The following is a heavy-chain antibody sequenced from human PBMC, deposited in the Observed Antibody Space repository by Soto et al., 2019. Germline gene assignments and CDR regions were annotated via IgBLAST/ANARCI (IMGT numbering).Heavy chain of an antibody. V-gene: IGHV2-5*02. CDR2: IYWDDDK. J-gene: IGHJ4*02. CDR3: AHIAYAWVLGGFDY. D-gene: IGHD3-16*01. Sequence: QITLKESGPTLVKPTQTLTLTCTFSGFSLTTSAVGVGWIRQPPGKALEWLALIYWDDDKRYSPSLKSRLTITKDTSKTQVVLTMTHMDPVDTATYYCAHIAYAWVLGGFDYWGQGTLVTVSS. CDR1: GFSLTTSAVG.